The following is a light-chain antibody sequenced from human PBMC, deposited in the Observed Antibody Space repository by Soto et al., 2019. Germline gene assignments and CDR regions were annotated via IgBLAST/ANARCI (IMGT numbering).Light chain of an antibody. Sequence: QSVLTQPASVSGSPGQSITISCTGTSGYVGASNFVSWYQHHPGKAPKLIIYDVSSRPSGTSYRFSASRSGNTASLTISGLQAEDEAYYYCASHPTTNTHVVFGGGTKVTVL. CDR2: DVS. J-gene: IGLJ2*01. CDR3: ASHPTTNTHVV. CDR1: SGYVGASNF. V-gene: IGLV2-14*03.